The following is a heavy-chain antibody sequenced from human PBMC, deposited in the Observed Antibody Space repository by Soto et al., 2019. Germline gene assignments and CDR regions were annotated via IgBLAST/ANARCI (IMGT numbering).Heavy chain of an antibody. CDR3: AREGNYVWGSYRQFDY. Sequence: PSETLSLTCTVSGGSISSGDYYWSWIRQPPGKGLEWIGYIYYSGSTHYNPSLKSRVTISVDTSKNQFSLKLSSVTAADTAVYYCAREGNYVWGSYRQFDYWGQGTLVTVSS. CDR1: GGSISSGDYY. CDR2: IYYSGST. D-gene: IGHD3-16*02. V-gene: IGHV4-30-4*01. J-gene: IGHJ4*02.